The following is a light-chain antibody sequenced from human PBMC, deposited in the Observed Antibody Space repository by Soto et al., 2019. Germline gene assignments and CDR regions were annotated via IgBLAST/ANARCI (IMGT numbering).Light chain of an antibody. CDR3: QQNNEWPLT. J-gene: IGKJ1*01. CDR2: GAS. V-gene: IGKV3-15*01. CDR1: QSVGSN. Sequence: ETVMTQSPDTLSVSPGERATLSCRASQSVGSNLAWYQQKPGQAPRLLIYGASTRATGFPARFSGGGSGTEFTLTISSLQSEDFAVYYCQQNNEWPLTFGQGTKVEIK.